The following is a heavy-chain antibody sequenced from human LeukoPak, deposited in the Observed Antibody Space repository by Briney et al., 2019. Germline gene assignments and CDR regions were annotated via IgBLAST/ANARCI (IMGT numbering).Heavy chain of an antibody. D-gene: IGHD3-22*01. V-gene: IGHV4-39*01. Sequence: SETLSLTCTVSGGSISSSSYYWGWIRQPPGKGLEWIGSIYYSGSTYYNPSLKSRFTISVDTSKNQFSLKLSSVTAADTAVYYCARHIPVRGYYDSSGYPDYWGQGTLVTVSS. J-gene: IGHJ4*02. CDR1: GGSISSSSYY. CDR3: ARHIPVRGYYDSSGYPDY. CDR2: IYYSGST.